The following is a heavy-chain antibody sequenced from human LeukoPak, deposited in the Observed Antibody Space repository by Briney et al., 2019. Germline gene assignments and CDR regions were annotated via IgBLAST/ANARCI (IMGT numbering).Heavy chain of an antibody. Sequence: KPGGSLRLSCAASGFTFSSYSMNWVRQAPGKGLEWVSSISSSSSYIYYADSVKGRFTISRDNAKNSLYLQMNSLRAEDTAVYYCARDRETYYDFWSGYPPYYGMDVWGQGTTVTVSS. J-gene: IGHJ6*02. V-gene: IGHV3-21*01. CDR3: ARDRETYYDFWSGYPPYYGMDV. D-gene: IGHD3-3*01. CDR1: GFTFSSYS. CDR2: ISSSSSYI.